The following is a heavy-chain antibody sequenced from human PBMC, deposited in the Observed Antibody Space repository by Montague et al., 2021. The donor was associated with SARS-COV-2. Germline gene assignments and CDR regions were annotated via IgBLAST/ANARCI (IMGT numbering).Heavy chain of an antibody. CDR1: GGSISSNNYY. D-gene: IGHD5-12*01. J-gene: IGHJ4*01. V-gene: IGHV4-39*02. CDR2: IYDSGST. CDR3: ARRGRKLLPVATTIGGFDN. Sequence: SETLSLTCTVSGGSISSNNYYWDWLRQPPGKGLEWIGSIYDSGSTYSHPSLKCRFTISVDTSKNHFSLKLNSVTAADTAAYYCARRGRKLLPVATTIGGFDNWGQGTMVTVSS.